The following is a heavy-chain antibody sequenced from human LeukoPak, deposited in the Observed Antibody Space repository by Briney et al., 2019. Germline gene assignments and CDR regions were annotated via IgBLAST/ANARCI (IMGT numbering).Heavy chain of an antibody. D-gene: IGHD1-26*01. CDR3: ARVIVGATGYYFDY. J-gene: IGHJ4*02. CDR1: GGTFSSYA. V-gene: IGHV1-69*04. CDR2: IIPILGIA. Sequence: SVKVSCKASGGTFSSYAISWVRQAPGQGLEWMGRIIPILGIANYARKFQGRVTITADKSTSTAYMELSSLRSEDTAVYYCARVIVGATGYYFDYWGQGTLVTVSS.